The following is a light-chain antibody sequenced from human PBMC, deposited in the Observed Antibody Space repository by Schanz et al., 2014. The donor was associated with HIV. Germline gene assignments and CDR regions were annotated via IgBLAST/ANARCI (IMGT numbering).Light chain of an antibody. CDR3: ASCTISNTWV. CDR2: DVS. Sequence: QSVLTQPASVSGSPGQSITISCTGTSSDVGTYDYVSWYQQHPGKAPKLMIYDVSYRPSGVSNRFSGSKSGNTASLTISGLQTEDEAYYYCASCTISNTWVFGGGTKLTVL. V-gene: IGLV2-14*03. J-gene: IGLJ3*02. CDR1: SSDVGTYDY.